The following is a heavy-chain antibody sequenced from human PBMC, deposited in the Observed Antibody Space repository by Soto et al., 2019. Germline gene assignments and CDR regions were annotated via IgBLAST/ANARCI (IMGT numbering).Heavy chain of an antibody. CDR2: IASAGDT. J-gene: IGHJ4*02. D-gene: IGHD3-10*01. Sequence: EVQVVESGGGLVQPGGSLRLSCAASGFTFSSFDMHWVRQATGKGLEWVSGIASAGDTFYAGSVKGRFTISRDTANNSLYLQMNSMRAEDTAVYYCARTLYHSGRYFGQGTLVTVSS. V-gene: IGHV3-13*01. CDR1: GFTFSSFD. CDR3: ARTLYHSGRY.